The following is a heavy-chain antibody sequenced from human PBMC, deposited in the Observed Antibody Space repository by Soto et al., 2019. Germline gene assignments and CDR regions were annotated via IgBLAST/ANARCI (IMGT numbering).Heavy chain of an antibody. CDR2: IYYTGST. CDR1: GGSVSSGSYY. CDR3: ARGSRYCSGGSCYSRYYYYGMDV. D-gene: IGHD2-15*01. V-gene: IGHV4-61*01. Sequence: SSETLSLTCTVSGGSVSSGSYYWSWIRQPPGKGLEWIGYIYYTGSTNYNPSLKSRVTISVDTSKNQFSLKLSSVTAADTAVYYCARGSRYCSGGSCYSRYYYYGMDVWGQGTTVTVSS. J-gene: IGHJ6*02.